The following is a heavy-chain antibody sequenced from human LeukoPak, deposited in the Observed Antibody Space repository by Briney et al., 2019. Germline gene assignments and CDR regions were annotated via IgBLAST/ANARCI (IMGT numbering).Heavy chain of an antibody. CDR2: ISRSSSII. CDR3: ARAKRNGFDI. V-gene: IGHV3-48*01. CDR1: GFIFSNYS. Sequence: GGSLRLSCAASGFIFSNYSMNWVRQAPGKGLEWVSYISRSSSIIYYADSVKGRSTISRDNAKNSLYLQMNSLRAEDTAVYYCARAKRNGFDIWGQGAMVTVSS. J-gene: IGHJ3*02.